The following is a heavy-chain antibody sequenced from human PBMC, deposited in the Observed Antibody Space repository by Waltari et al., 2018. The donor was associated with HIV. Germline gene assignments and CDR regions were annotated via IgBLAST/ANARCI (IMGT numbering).Heavy chain of an antibody. Sequence: QVQLQESGPGLVKPSQTLSLTCSVSGDSIHSGKYSWSWIRPPAAQGLEWTGRIYTSGSTTYNPSLKSRVTRSVDTAKNQVSLRLTSVTAADTAVYYCARGTHYYDSGGRMMGGDYYYVLDVWGQGTTVTVSS. CDR2: IYTSGST. CDR1: GDSIHSGKYS. V-gene: IGHV4-61*02. CDR3: ARGTHYYDSGGRMMGGDYYYVLDV. J-gene: IGHJ6*02. D-gene: IGHD3-22*01.